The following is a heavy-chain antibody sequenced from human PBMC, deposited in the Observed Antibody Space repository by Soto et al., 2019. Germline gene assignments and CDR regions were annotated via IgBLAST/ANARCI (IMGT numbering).Heavy chain of an antibody. V-gene: IGHV3-23*01. Sequence: GGSLRLSCAASGFTFSSYAMSWVRQAPGKGLEWVSVISGSGDSTYYADSVKGRFTISRDNSKNTLYLQMNSLRAEDTAVYYCAILRTVTTPFDYWGQGTLVTVSS. CDR3: AILRTVTTPFDY. D-gene: IGHD4-17*01. CDR1: GFTFSSYA. CDR2: ISGSGDST. J-gene: IGHJ4*02.